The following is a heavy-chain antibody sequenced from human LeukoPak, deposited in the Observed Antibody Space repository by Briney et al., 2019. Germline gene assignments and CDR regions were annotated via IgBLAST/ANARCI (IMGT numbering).Heavy chain of an antibody. CDR1: GFTFSSYS. V-gene: IGHV3-21*01. D-gene: IGHD2-8*01. J-gene: IGHJ4*02. Sequence: GGSLRLSCAASGFTFSSYSMNWVRQAPGKGLEWVSSISSSSSYIYYADSVKGRFTISRDNAKNSLYLQTNSLRAEDTAVYYCARDANSMAPFDYWGQGTLVTVSS. CDR3: ARDANSMAPFDY. CDR2: ISSSSSYI.